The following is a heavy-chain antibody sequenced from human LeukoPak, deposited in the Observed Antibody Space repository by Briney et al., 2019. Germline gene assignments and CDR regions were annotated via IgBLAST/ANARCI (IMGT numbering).Heavy chain of an antibody. Sequence: PGGSLRLSCAASGFNFDQYAMNWVRQAPGKGLEWVSSISGGGAKTFYADSVKGRFSISRDNSKNTVYLHMNSLRAEDTAIYYCAKCSSSYGNDALDIWAEGSMVTVSS. CDR1: GFNFDQYA. V-gene: IGHV3-23*01. D-gene: IGHD3-16*01. J-gene: IGHJ3*02. CDR2: ISGGGAKT. CDR3: AKCSSSYGNDALDI.